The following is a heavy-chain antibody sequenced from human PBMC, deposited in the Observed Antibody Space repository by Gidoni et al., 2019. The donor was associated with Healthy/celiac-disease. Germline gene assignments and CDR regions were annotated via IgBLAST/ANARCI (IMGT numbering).Heavy chain of an antibody. Sequence: EVQLVESGGGLVQPGGSLRLSCAASGFTFSSYWMSWVRQAPGKGLEWVANIKQDGSEKYYVDSVKGRFTISRDNAKNSLYLQMNSLRAEDTAVYYCARDAVAGTGDAFDIWGQGTMVTVSS. J-gene: IGHJ3*02. CDR2: IKQDGSEK. CDR3: ARDAVAGTGDAFDI. CDR1: GFTFSSYW. V-gene: IGHV3-7*05. D-gene: IGHD6-19*01.